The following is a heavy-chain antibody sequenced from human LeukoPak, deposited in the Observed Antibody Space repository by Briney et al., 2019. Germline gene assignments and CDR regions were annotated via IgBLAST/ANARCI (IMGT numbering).Heavy chain of an antibody. Sequence: SETPSLTCTGSGGSFSSYYWSWIRQPPGKGLQCIGYMYTSGSTNYNPSLKSRVTISLDTSENQLSLRLSYVTAADPAVYYCARSTMIALFDYWGQGTLVTVSS. CDR1: GGSFSSYY. V-gene: IGHV4-4*09. CDR2: MYTSGST. D-gene: IGHD3-22*01. J-gene: IGHJ4*02. CDR3: ARSTMIALFDY.